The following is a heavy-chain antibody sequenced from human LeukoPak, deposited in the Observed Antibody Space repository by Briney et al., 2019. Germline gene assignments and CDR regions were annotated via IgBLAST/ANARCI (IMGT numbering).Heavy chain of an antibody. J-gene: IGHJ6*02. D-gene: IGHD3-9*01. CDR2: VFSRGTT. Sequence: PSETLSLTCTVSGGSIKSFYWSWIRQPAGKGLEWVGRVFSRGTTNYNPSLKSRVTVSPDTSKNQFSLKLSSVTAADTAVYYCARGRYDNLTGHLARLDVWGQGTTVIVSS. CDR3: ARGRYDNLTGHLARLDV. CDR1: GGSIKSFY. V-gene: IGHV4-4*07.